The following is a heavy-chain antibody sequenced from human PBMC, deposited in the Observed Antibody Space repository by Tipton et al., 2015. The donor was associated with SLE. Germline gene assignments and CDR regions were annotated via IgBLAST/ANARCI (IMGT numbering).Heavy chain of an antibody. Sequence: QVQLVQSGAEVKKPGASVKVSCKASGYTFTGYYMHWVRQAPGQGLEWMGWINPNSGGTNYAQKFQGRVTMTRDTSISTAYMELSRLRSDDTAVYYCARTKDSSGWYNWFDPWGQGTLVTVSS. CDR2: INPNSGGT. V-gene: IGHV1-2*02. D-gene: IGHD3-22*01. CDR3: ARTKDSSGWYNWFDP. J-gene: IGHJ5*02. CDR1: GYTFTGYY.